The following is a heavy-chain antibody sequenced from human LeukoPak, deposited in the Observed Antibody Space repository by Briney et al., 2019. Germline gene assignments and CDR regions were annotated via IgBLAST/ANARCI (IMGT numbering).Heavy chain of an antibody. CDR3: ATVLVRSGSYYIRWFDP. Sequence: ASVKVSCKVSGYTLTELSMHWVRQAPGKGLEWMGGFDPEDGETIYAQKFQGRVTMTEDTSTDTAYMELSSLRSEDTAVYYCATVLVRSGSYYIRWFDPWGQGTLVTVSS. D-gene: IGHD3-10*01. CDR1: GYTLTELS. CDR2: FDPEDGET. V-gene: IGHV1-24*01. J-gene: IGHJ5*02.